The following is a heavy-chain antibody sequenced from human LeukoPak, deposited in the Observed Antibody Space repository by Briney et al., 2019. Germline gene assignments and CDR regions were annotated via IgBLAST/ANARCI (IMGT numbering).Heavy chain of an antibody. CDR3: ARVLETDCSGGSCYSGLDY. D-gene: IGHD2-15*01. J-gene: IGHJ4*02. CDR2: ISRTGNYI. V-gene: IGHV3-21*01. CDR1: GFTFSSYW. Sequence: PGGSLRLSCAASGFTFSSYWMSWVRQAPGKGLEWVSSISRTGNYIYYADSVKGLFTISRDNAQNSLFLQMNSLRVEDTAVYYCARVLETDCSGGSCYSGLDYWGQGTLVTVSS.